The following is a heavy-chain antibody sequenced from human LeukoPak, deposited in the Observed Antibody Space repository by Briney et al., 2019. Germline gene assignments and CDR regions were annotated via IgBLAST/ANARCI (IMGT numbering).Heavy chain of an antibody. CDR3: ARTRGYAFDY. Sequence: SETLSLTCAVYGGSLSGYYWSWIRQPPGKGLEWIGEINHSGSTNYNPSLKSRVTISVDTSKNQFSLKLSSVTAADTAVYYCARTRGYAFDYWGQGTLVTVSS. J-gene: IGHJ4*02. V-gene: IGHV4-34*01. CDR1: GGSLSGYY. CDR2: INHSGST. D-gene: IGHD5-18*01.